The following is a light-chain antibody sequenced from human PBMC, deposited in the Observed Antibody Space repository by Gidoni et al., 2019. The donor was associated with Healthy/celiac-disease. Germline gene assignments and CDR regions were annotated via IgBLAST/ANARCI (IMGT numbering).Light chain of an antibody. CDR1: QSISSY. CDR3: QQSYSTPGMYT. Sequence: DIQMTQSPSSLSASVGDRVTITCRASQSISSYLNWYQQKPGKAPKLLIYAASSLQSGVPSRFSGSGSGTDFTLTISSLQPEDFATYYCQQSYSTPGMYTFXQXTKLEIK. V-gene: IGKV1-39*01. CDR2: AAS. J-gene: IGKJ2*01.